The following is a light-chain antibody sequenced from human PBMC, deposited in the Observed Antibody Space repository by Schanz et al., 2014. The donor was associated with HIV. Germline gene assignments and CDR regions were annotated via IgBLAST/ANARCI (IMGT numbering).Light chain of an antibody. J-gene: IGLJ1*01. Sequence: QSVLTQPPSASGTPGQRVTITCSGSSSNIGSSTINWYQHLPGTAPKLLIYSNNQRPSGVPDRFSGSRSGTSASLAITGLQAEDEADYYCQSYDSSLRGVFGTGTKLTVL. CDR2: SNN. V-gene: IGLV1-44*01. CDR3: QSYDSSLRGV. CDR1: SSNIGSST.